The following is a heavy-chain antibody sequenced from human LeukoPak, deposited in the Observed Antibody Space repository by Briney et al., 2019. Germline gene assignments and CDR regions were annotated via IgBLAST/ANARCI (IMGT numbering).Heavy chain of an antibody. CDR2: ISGSGGST. CDR1: GFTFRSYG. J-gene: IGHJ4*02. Sequence: GGSLRLSCAASGFTFRSYGMSWVRQAPGKGLEWVSAISGSGGSTYYADSVKGRFTISRDNSKNTLYLQMNSLRAEDTAVYYCAKPYYDILTGHYFDYWGQGTLVTVSS. D-gene: IGHD3-9*01. V-gene: IGHV3-23*01. CDR3: AKPYYDILTGHYFDY.